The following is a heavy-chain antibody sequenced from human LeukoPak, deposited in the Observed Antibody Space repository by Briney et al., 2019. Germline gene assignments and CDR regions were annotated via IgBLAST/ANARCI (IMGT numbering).Heavy chain of an antibody. CDR1: GGSFSGYY. V-gene: IGHV4-34*01. D-gene: IGHD2-2*01. J-gene: IGHJ4*02. CDR3: ARDHPDIVVVPAAVGPFHFDY. Sequence: SETLSLTCAVYGGSFSGYYWSWIRQPPGKGLEWVGEINYSGSTNHNPSLKSRVTMSVATSKNQFSLKLSSVTAADTAAYYCARDHPDIVVVPAAVGPFHFDYWGQGTLVTVSS. CDR2: INYSGST.